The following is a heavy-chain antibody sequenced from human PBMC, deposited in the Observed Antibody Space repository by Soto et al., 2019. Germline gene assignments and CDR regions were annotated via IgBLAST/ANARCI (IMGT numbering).Heavy chain of an antibody. J-gene: IGHJ6*02. D-gene: IGHD2-2*02. Sequence: QVQLVESGGGVVQPGRSLTLSCAASGFSLNSYAMHWVRQAPGKGLEWVAVISYDGISIFYGDSVKGRFTISRDNSKNTVYLQMDSLRTEGTAVDYCESDFSSHTCYRQGRMDVLGQGTTVTVSS. CDR1: GFSLNSYA. CDR2: ISYDGISI. V-gene: IGHV3-30-3*01. CDR3: ESDFSSHTCYRQGRMDV.